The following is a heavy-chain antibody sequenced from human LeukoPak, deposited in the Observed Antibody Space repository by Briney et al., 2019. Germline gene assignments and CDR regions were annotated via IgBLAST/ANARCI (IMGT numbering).Heavy chain of an antibody. V-gene: IGHV1-8*02. CDR1: GYTFTGYY. CDR3: ARGISEIRYFDWQTIHYYYYYMDV. D-gene: IGHD3-9*01. CDR2: MNPNSGNT. J-gene: IGHJ6*03. Sequence: GASVKVSCKASGYTFTGYYMHWVRQAPGQGLEWMGWMNPNSGNTGYAQKFQGRVTMTRNTSISTAYMELSSLRSEDTAVYYCARGISEIRYFDWQTIHYYYYYMDVWGKGTTVTISS.